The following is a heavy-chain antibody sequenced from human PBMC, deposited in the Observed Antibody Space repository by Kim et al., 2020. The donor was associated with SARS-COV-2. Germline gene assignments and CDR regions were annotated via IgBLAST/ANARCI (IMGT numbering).Heavy chain of an antibody. CDR1: GFTFSSYS. Sequence: GGSLRLSCAASGFTFSSYSVNWVRQAPGKGLEWVSSISSSSSYIYYADSVKGRFTISRDNAKNSLYLQMNSLRAEDTAVYYCARSFSITMVRGGYNWFDPWGQGTLVTVSS. CDR2: ISSSSSYI. D-gene: IGHD3-10*01. J-gene: IGHJ5*02. CDR3: ARSFSITMVRGGYNWFDP. V-gene: IGHV3-21*01.